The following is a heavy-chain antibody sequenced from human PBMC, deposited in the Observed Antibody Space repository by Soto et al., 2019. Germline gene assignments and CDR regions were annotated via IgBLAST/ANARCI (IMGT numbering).Heavy chain of an antibody. J-gene: IGHJ4*01. CDR2: IGGSGDNT. CDR1: GFSFSDYA. V-gene: IGHV3-23*01. D-gene: IGHD3-3*01. CDR3: AKGTAITVYGVDILFDY. Sequence: PGVSLRLSCKASGFSFSDYAMTWGRQAPGKGLEGVSGIGGSGDNTFSAASVKGRFAISRDNSKNVLYLQMNSLSADDAAVYFCAKGTAITVYGVDILFDYWGLGTLVTASS.